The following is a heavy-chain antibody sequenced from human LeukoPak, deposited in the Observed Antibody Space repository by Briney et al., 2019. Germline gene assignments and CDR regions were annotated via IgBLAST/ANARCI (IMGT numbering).Heavy chain of an antibody. D-gene: IGHD2-2*01. V-gene: IGHV3-21*01. J-gene: IGHJ5*02. CDR3: AGDGVPAGSNWFDP. CDR2: ISSSSSYT. Sequence: TGGSLRLSCAASGFTFSSYSMNWVRQAPGKGLEWVSSISSSSSYTYYADSVKGRFTISRDNAKNSLYLQMNSLRAEDTAVYYCAGDGVPAGSNWFDPWGQGTLVTVSS. CDR1: GFTFSSYS.